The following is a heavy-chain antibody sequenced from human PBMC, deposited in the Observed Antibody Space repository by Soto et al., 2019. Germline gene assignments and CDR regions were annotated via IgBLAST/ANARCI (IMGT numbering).Heavy chain of an antibody. V-gene: IGHV3-21*04. CDR2: MSSDSSYI. Sequence: GALRLSCAASGFTFSTLSMNWVRQAPGKGLEWVSSMSSDSSYIYYADSVKGRFTISRDNSKNTLYLQMNSLRAEDTAVYYCAKDGAAGTSPGGDWFDPWGQGTLVTVSS. CDR3: AKDGAAGTSPGGDWFDP. CDR1: GFTFSTLS. D-gene: IGHD6-13*01. J-gene: IGHJ5*02.